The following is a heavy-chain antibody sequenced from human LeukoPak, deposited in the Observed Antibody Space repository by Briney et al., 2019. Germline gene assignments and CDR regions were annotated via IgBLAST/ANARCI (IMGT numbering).Heavy chain of an antibody. CDR1: GYTFTGHY. CDR3: AREGYYYGSGSYSVYYYYGMDV. J-gene: IGHJ6*02. D-gene: IGHD3-10*01. Sequence: ASVKVSCKASGYTFTGHYMHWVRQAPGQGLEWMGWINPNSGGTNYAQKFQGRVTMTRDTSISTAYMELSRLRSDDTAVYYCAREGYYYGSGSYSVYYYYGMDVWGQGTTVTVSS. CDR2: INPNSGGT. V-gene: IGHV1-2*02.